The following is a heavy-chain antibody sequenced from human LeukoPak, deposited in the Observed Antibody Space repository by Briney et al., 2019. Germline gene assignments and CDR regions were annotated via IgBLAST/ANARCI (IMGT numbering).Heavy chain of an antibody. J-gene: IGHJ4*02. Sequence: SETLSLTCAVSGGSISSGGYSWSWVRQPPGKGLEWIGYIYHSGSTYYNPSLKSRVTISVDRSKNQFSLKLSSVTAADTAVYYCARVGGQADYWGQGTLVTVSS. CDR2: IYHSGST. D-gene: IGHD2-15*01. V-gene: IGHV4-30-2*01. CDR3: ARVGGQADY. CDR1: GGSISSGGYS.